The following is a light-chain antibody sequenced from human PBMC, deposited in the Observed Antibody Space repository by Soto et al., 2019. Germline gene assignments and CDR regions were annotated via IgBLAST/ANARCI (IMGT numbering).Light chain of an antibody. Sequence: DIQMTQSPSSLSASVGDRVTITCQACQGISNYLAWYQQKPGQVPKLLIYAASTLQSGVPSRFSGSASGTDFTLTISSLQSEDVATYYCQKYNSAPWTFGQGTKVEIK. J-gene: IGKJ1*01. CDR1: QGISNY. CDR2: AAS. V-gene: IGKV1-27*01. CDR3: QKYNSAPWT.